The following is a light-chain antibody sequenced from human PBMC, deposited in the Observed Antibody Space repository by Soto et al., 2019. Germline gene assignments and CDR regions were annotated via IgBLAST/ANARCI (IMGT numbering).Light chain of an antibody. CDR2: DAS. Sequence: EIVLTQSPATLSLSPGEGATLSCRASQSVSSYSAWYQQKPGQAPRLLIYDASNRATGIPARFSGSGSGTDLTLTISSLEPEDFAVYYCQHRYNWPPITFGQGTRLEIK. CDR3: QHRYNWPPIT. J-gene: IGKJ5*01. V-gene: IGKV3-11*01. CDR1: QSVSSY.